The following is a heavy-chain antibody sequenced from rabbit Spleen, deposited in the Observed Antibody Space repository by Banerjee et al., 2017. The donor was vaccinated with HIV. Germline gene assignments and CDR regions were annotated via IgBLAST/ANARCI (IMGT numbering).Heavy chain of an antibody. CDR3: ARDTATSFSSYGMDL. D-gene: IGHD1-1*01. CDR2: VDVGSSGFT. Sequence: VESGGDLVKPGASLTLTCTASGVSFSFSNYMCWVRQAPGKGLEWIGCVDVGSSGFTYFANWAKGRFTISKTSSTTVTLKMTSLTAADTATYFCARDTATSFSSYGMDLWGPGHPGHRL. CDR1: GVSFSFSNY. J-gene: IGHJ6*01. V-gene: IGHV1S40*01.